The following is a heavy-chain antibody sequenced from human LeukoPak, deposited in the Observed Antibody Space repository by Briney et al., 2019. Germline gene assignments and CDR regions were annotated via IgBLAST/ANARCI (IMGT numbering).Heavy chain of an antibody. CDR3: ATLGYCSSTSCPSPYYYYGMGV. CDR1: GFTFSSYW. D-gene: IGHD2-2*01. CDR2: IKQDGSEK. V-gene: IGHV3-7*01. Sequence: GGSLRLSCAASGFTFSSYWMSWVRQAPGKGLEWVANIKQDGSEKYYVDSVKGRFTISRDNAKNSLYLQMNSLRAEDTAVYYCATLGYCSSTSCPSPYYYYGMGVWGQGTTVTVSS. J-gene: IGHJ6*02.